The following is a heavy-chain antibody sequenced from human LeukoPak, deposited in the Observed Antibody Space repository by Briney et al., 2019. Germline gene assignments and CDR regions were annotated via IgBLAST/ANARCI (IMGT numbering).Heavy chain of an antibody. CDR3: ARGIYGGNPADY. CDR2: INSDERSI. V-gene: IGHV3-74*01. CDR1: GFTFSSYW. Sequence: GGSLRLSCAASGFTFSSYWMHWVRQAPGKGLVWVSRINSDERSITYADSVKGRFTISRDNAKNTLYLQMNSLRAEDTAVYYYARGIYGGNPADYWGQGALVTVSS. D-gene: IGHD4-23*01. J-gene: IGHJ4*02.